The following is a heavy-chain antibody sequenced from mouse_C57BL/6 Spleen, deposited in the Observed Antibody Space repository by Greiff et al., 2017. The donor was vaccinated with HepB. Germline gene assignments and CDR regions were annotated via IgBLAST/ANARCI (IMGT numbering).Heavy chain of an antibody. J-gene: IGHJ1*03. Sequence: DVKLQESGPKLVKPGASVKMSCKASGYTFTDYNMHWVKQSHGKSLEWIGYINPNNGGTSYNQKFKGKATLTVNKSSSTAYMELRSLTSEDSAVYYCARGRYSKPWYFDVWGTGTTVTVSS. CDR2: INPNNGGT. CDR1: GYTFTDYN. D-gene: IGHD2-5*01. CDR3: ARGRYSKPWYFDV. V-gene: IGHV1-22*01.